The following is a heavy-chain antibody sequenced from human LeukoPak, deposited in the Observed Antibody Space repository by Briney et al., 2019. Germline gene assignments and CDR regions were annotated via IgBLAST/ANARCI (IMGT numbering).Heavy chain of an antibody. Sequence: KPSETLSLTCTVSGGFISSYYWSWIRQPPGKGLEWIGYIYYSGSTNYNPSLKSRVTISVDTSKNQFSLSLSSVTAADTAVYYCARLMSGWYNDYWGQGTLVTVSS. CDR1: GGFISSYY. CDR2: IYYSGST. CDR3: ARLMSGWYNDY. D-gene: IGHD6-19*01. J-gene: IGHJ4*02. V-gene: IGHV4-59*01.